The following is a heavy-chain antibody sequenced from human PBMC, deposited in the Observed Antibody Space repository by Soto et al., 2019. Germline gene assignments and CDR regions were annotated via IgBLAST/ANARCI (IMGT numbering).Heavy chain of an antibody. Sequence: QVQLVQSGAEVKKPGSSVKVSCKASGGTFSSYAISWVRQAPGQGLEWMGGIIPIFGTANYAQKFQGRVTITADESTSTAYMELSSLRSEDTAVYYCARETVVVVAATLGRGYFDYWGQGTLVTVSS. CDR1: GGTFSSYA. J-gene: IGHJ4*02. V-gene: IGHV1-69*12. CDR3: ARETVVVVAATLGRGYFDY. CDR2: IIPIFGTA. D-gene: IGHD2-15*01.